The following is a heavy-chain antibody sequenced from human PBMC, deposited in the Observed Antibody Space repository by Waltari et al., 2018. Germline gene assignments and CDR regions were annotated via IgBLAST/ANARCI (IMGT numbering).Heavy chain of an antibody. V-gene: IGHV4-34*01. CDR3: ARGLPSYGSGSYYLYFQH. CDR2: INHSGST. Sequence: QVQLQQWGAGLLKPSETLSLTCAVYGGSFSGYYWSWIRQPPGKGLEWIGEINHSGSTNYNPSLKSRVTISVDTSKNQFSLKLSSVTAADTAVYYCARGLPSYGSGSYYLYFQHWDQGTLVTVSS. D-gene: IGHD3-10*01. J-gene: IGHJ1*01. CDR1: GGSFSGYY.